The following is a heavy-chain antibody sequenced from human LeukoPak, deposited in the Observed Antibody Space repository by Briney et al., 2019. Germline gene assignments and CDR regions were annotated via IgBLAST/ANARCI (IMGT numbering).Heavy chain of an antibody. CDR2: IIPVFHTA. J-gene: IGHJ3*02. D-gene: IGHD3-22*01. CDR3: ARGYNFDSSPYDDGLDI. V-gene: IGHV1-69*05. Sequence: SVKVSCKTSGESFSSHGISWVRQAPGQGLEWMGGIIPVFHTAKYAQNFQDRLTITTDESTDTVHMELSSLRSEDTAVYYCARGYNFDSSPYDDGLDIWGQGTMVTVSS. CDR1: GESFSSHG.